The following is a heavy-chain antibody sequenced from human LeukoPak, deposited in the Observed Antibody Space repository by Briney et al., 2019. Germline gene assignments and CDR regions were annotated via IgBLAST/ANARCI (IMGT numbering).Heavy chain of an antibody. V-gene: IGHV1-2*02. CDR3: AREVDMDLGTSSADY. CDR2: INPSSGGT. D-gene: IGHD6-6*01. CDR1: GYPFTHHY. J-gene: IGHJ4*02. Sequence: GASVKVSCTASGYPFTHHYINWVRQAPGQGLEWVGWINPSSGGTKYAPKFKGRVTMTRDTSVTTVYLEVKNLTSDDTGVFYCAREVDMDLGTSSADYWGQGTLVTVSS.